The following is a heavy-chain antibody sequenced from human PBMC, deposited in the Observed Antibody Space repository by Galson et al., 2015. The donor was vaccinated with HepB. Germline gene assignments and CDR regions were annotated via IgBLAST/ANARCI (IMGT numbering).Heavy chain of an antibody. CDR2: IKQDGSEK. V-gene: IGHV3-7*03. CDR3: ARVWDSSGYSRALFDY. D-gene: IGHD3-22*01. Sequence: SLRLSCAASGFTFSSYWMSWVRQAPGKGLEWVANIKQDGSEKYYVDSVKGRFTISRDNAKNSLYLQMNSLRAEDTAVYYCARVWDSSGYSRALFDYWGQGTLVTVSS. J-gene: IGHJ4*02. CDR1: GFTFSSYW.